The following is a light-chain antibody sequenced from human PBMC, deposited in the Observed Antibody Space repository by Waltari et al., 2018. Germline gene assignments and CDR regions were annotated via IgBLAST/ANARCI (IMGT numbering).Light chain of an antibody. J-gene: IGKJ1*01. V-gene: IGKV3-20*01. CDR1: QSVIRS. CDR2: DAS. CDR3: QNYVRLPAT. Sequence: EIVLTQSPGTLSLSPGERATLSCRASQSVIRSLAWYQQKHGQAPRLLIYDASSRATGIPDRFSGSGSGTVFSLTISRLEPEDFAVYYCQNYVRLPATFGQGTKVEIK.